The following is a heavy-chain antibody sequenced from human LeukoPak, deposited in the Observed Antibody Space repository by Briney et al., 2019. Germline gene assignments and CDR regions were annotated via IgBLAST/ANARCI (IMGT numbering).Heavy chain of an antibody. V-gene: IGHV4-34*01. CDR1: GFTFSDYY. J-gene: IGHJ4*02. CDR2: ITHSGST. CDR3: ARGGLTYGGNSNY. D-gene: IGHD4-17*01. Sequence: NPGGSLRLSCAASGFTFSDYYMSWIRQAPGKGLEWIGEITHSGSTNYNPSLKSRVTISVDTSKTQFSLKLNSVTAADTVVYYCARGGLTYGGNSNYWGQGTLVTVSS.